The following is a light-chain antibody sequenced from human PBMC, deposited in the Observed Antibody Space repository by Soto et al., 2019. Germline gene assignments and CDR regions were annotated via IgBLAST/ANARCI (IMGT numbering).Light chain of an antibody. Sequence: QSALTQPASVCGSPGQSITISCTGTSSDVGSYNLVSWYQQHPGKAPKLMIYEGSKRPSGVSNRFSGSKSGNTASLTISGLQAEDEADYYCCSYAGSSLYVFGTGTKLTVL. CDR3: CSYAGSSLYV. V-gene: IGLV2-23*01. CDR2: EGS. J-gene: IGLJ1*01. CDR1: SSDVGSYNL.